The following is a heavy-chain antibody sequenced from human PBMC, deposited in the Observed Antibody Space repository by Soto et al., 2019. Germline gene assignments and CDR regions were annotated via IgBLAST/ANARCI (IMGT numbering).Heavy chain of an antibody. D-gene: IGHD6-19*01. J-gene: IGHJ4*02. CDR3: AKDLLSQWLVPRLDY. V-gene: IGHV3-30*18. CDR2: ISYDGSNK. Sequence: GGSLRLSCAASGFTFSSYGMHWVRQAPGKGLEWVAVISYDGSNKYYADSVKGRFTISRDNSKNTLYLQMNSLRAEDTAVYYCAKDLLSQWLVPRLDYWGQGTLVTVSS. CDR1: GFTFSSYG.